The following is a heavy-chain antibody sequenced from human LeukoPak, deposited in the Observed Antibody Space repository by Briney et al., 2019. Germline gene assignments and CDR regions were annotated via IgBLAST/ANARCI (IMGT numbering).Heavy chain of an antibody. CDR3: AKDMAYSSGWYGYFDY. CDR2: ISGSGGST. V-gene: IGHV3-23*01. D-gene: IGHD6-19*01. Sequence: PGGSLRLSCAASGFTFSSYAMSWVRQAPGKGLEWVSAISGSGGSTYYADSVKGRFTISRDNSKNTLYLQMNSLRAEDTAVYYCAKDMAYSSGWYGYFDYWGQGTLVTVSS. J-gene: IGHJ4*02. CDR1: GFTFSSYA.